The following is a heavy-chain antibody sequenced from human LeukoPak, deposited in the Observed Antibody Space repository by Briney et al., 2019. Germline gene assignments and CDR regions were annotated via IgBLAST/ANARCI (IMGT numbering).Heavy chain of an antibody. V-gene: IGHV4-4*07. CDR3: ARDRSEVTMVRGVIASYYYYYYMDV. CDR2: IYTSGST. D-gene: IGHD3-10*01. CDR1: GGSISSYY. J-gene: IGHJ6*03. Sequence: SETLSLTCTVSGGSISSYYWSWIRQPAGKGLELIGRIYTSGSTNYNPSLKSRVTMSVDTSKNQFSLKLRSVTAADTAVYYCARDRSEVTMVRGVIASYYYYYYMDVWGKGTTVTVSS.